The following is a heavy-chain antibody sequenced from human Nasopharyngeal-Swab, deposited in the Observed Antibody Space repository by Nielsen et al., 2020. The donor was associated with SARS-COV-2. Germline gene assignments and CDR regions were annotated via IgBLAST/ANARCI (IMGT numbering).Heavy chain of an antibody. CDR1: GGSFSSSRYY. CDR2: IYYSGST. J-gene: IGHJ4*02. D-gene: IGHD3-3*01. V-gene: IGHV4-39*01. CDR3: FGMEWLRGPFDY. Sequence: GILMLSCRVSGGSFSSSRYYWGWIRQPPGKGLEWIGSIYYSGSTYYNPSLKSRVTISVDTSKNQFSLKLSSVTAADTAVYYCFGMEWLRGPFDYWGQGTLVTVSS.